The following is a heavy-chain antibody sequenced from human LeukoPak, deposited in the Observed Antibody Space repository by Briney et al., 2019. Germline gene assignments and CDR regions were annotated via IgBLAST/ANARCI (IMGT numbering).Heavy chain of an antibody. V-gene: IGHV3-21*01. CDR2: ISSSSYI. CDR1: GFTFSSYS. Sequence: KPGGSLRLSCAASGFTFSSYSMNWVRQAPGKGLEWVSSISSSSYIYYAGSVKGRFTISRENAKNSLYLQMNSLRAGDTAVYYCARGNILTGYTYWGQRTLVTVSS. CDR3: ARGNILTGYTY. J-gene: IGHJ4*02. D-gene: IGHD3-9*01.